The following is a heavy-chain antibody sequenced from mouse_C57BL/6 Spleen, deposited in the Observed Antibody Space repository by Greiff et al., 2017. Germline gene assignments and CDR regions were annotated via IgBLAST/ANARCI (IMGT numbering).Heavy chain of an antibody. V-gene: IGHV10-1*01. J-gene: IGHJ3*01. CDR1: GFSFNTYA. CDR3: VSQLGLAY. Sequence: EVKLVESGGGLAQPKGSLKLSCAASGFSFNTYAMNWVRQAPGKGLEWVARIRSKSNNYATYYADSVKDRFTISRDDSESMLYLQMNNLKTEDTAMYYCVSQLGLAYWGQGTLVTVSA. CDR2: IRSKSNNYAT. D-gene: IGHD4-1*01.